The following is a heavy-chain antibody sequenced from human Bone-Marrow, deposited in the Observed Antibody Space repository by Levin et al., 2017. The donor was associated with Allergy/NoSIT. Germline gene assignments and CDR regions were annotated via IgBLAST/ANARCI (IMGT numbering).Heavy chain of an antibody. CDR2: ISSSSSYI. D-gene: IGHD3-3*01. CDR3: ARDLGEWLFRGAEYGMDV. J-gene: IGHJ6*02. Sequence: GGSLRLSCAASGFTFSSYSMNWVRQAPGKGLEWVSSISSSSSYIYYADSVKGRFTISRDNAKNSLYLQMNSLRAEDTAVYYCARDLGEWLFRGAEYGMDVWGQGTTVTVSS. CDR1: GFTFSSYS. V-gene: IGHV3-21*01.